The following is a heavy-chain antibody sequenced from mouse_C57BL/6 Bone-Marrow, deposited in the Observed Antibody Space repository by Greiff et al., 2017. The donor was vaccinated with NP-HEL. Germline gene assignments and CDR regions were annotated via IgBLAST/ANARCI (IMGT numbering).Heavy chain of an antibody. Sequence: QVQLKQPGAELVKPGASVKLSCKASGYTFTSYWMQWVKQRPGQGLEWIGEIDPSDSYTNYNQKFKGKATLTVDTSSSTAYMQLSSLTSEDSAVYYCAREDAYWGQGTLVTVSA. CDR2: IDPSDSYT. CDR1: GYTFTSYW. CDR3: AREDAY. V-gene: IGHV1-50*01. J-gene: IGHJ3*01.